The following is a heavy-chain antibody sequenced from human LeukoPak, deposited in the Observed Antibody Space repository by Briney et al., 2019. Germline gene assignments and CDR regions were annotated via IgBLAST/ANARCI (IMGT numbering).Heavy chain of an antibody. Sequence: ASVKVSCKASGYTFTTFTTYGISWVRQAPGQGLEWMGRISTYNGNTNYAQKVQGRVTMTTDTSTSTAYMELRSLRADDTAVYYCARDGGSAYCGGDCYYAFDIWGQGTMVTVSS. V-gene: IGHV1-18*01. D-gene: IGHD2-21*02. CDR1: GYTFTTFTTYG. CDR2: ISTYNGNT. CDR3: ARDGGSAYCGGDCYYAFDI. J-gene: IGHJ3*02.